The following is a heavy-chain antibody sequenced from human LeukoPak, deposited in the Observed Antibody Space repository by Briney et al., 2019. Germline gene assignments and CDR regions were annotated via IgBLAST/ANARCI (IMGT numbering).Heavy chain of an antibody. CDR1: GYTFTGYY. Sequence: AASVKVSCKASGYTFTGYYMHWVRLAPGQGLEWMGRINPNSGGTNYAQKFQGRVTMTRDTSISTAYMELSRLRSDDTAVYYCATGEYSSSSDDYWGQGTLVTVSS. CDR3: ATGEYSSSSDDY. V-gene: IGHV1-2*06. J-gene: IGHJ4*02. CDR2: INPNSGGT. D-gene: IGHD6-6*01.